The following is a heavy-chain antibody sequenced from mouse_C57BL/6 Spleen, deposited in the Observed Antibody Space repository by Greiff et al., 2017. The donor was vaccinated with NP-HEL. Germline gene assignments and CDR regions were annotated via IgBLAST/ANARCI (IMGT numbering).Heavy chain of an antibody. CDR2: ISDGGSYT. D-gene: IGHD4-1*01. CDR3: ARDPGLGRFAY. J-gene: IGHJ3*01. V-gene: IGHV5-4*01. CDR1: GFTFSSYA. Sequence: EVQVVESGGGLVKPGGSLKLSCAASGFTFSSYAMSWVRQTPEKRLEWVATISDGGSYTYYPDNVKGRFTISRDNAKNNLYLQMSHLKSEDTAMYYCARDPGLGRFAYWGQGTLVTVSA.